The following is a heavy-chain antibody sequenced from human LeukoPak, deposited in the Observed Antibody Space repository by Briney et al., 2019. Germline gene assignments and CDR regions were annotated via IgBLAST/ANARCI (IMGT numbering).Heavy chain of an antibody. Sequence: SVKVSCKASGGTFGTYVITWGRQAPGQGLEWRGRIIPILGIANYAQKFQGRVTITADKSTSTAYMELSSLRSEDTAVYYCARDMAGSGCPLDYWGQGTLVTVSS. D-gene: IGHD6-19*01. V-gene: IGHV1-69*04. CDR1: GGTFGTYV. J-gene: IGHJ4*02. CDR3: ARDMAGSGCPLDY. CDR2: IIPILGIA.